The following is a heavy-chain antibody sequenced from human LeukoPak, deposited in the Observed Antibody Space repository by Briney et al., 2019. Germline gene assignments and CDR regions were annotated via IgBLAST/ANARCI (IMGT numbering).Heavy chain of an antibody. V-gene: IGHV3-13*01. Sequence: GGSLRLSCAASGFTFSSYDMHWVRQVTGKGLEWVSGIGTAGDTYHLDSVKGRFTISRDNSKNTLYLQMNSLRAEETAVYYCAREGREWLSVGIDYWGQGTLVTVSS. CDR2: IGTAGDT. J-gene: IGHJ4*02. D-gene: IGHD6-19*01. CDR1: GFTFSSYD. CDR3: AREGREWLSVGIDY.